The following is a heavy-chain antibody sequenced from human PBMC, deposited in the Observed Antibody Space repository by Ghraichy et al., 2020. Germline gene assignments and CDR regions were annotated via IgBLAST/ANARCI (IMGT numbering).Heavy chain of an antibody. CDR2: ISGSGGST. V-gene: IGHV3-23*01. D-gene: IGHD3-22*01. CDR1: GFTFSSYA. CDR3: AKDHKRAYYYDSSGYSFDY. J-gene: IGHJ4*02. Sequence: GGSLRLSCAASGFTFSSYAMSWVRQAPGKGLEWVSAISGSGGSTYYADSVKGRFTISRDNSKNTLYLQMNSLRAEDTAVYYCAKDHKRAYYYDSSGYSFDYWGQGTLVTVSS.